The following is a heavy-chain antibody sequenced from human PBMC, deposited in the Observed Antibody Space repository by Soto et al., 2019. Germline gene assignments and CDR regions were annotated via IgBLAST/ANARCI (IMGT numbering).Heavy chain of an antibody. V-gene: IGHV4-30-2*01. CDR3: ARDKITGLFDY. CDR1: GGSLSSGCYS. Sequence: SETLSLTCAVSGGSLSSGCYSWSWIRQPPGKGLEWIGYIYHSGSTYYNPSLKSRVTISVDTSKNQFSLKLTSVTAADTAVYYCARDKITGLFDYWGRGTLVTVSS. D-gene: IGHD2-8*02. J-gene: IGHJ4*02. CDR2: IYHSGST.